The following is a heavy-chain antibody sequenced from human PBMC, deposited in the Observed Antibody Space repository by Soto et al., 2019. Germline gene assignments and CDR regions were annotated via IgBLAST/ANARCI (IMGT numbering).Heavy chain of an antibody. V-gene: IGHV1-46*01. Sequence: GASVKVSCKASGYTFTSYYMHWVRQAPGQGLEWMGIINPSGGSTSYAQKFQGRVTMTRDTSTSTVYMELSSLRSEDTAVYYCASSIAVAGTIDYWGQGTLVTVSS. CDR1: GYTFTSYY. D-gene: IGHD6-19*01. CDR2: INPSGGST. J-gene: IGHJ4*02. CDR3: ASSIAVAGTIDY.